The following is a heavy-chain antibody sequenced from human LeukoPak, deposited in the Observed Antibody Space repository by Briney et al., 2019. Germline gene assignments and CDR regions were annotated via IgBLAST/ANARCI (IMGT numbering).Heavy chain of an antibody. CDR1: GFTFTAYA. CDR2: IHDDGIVT. J-gene: IGHJ4*02. V-gene: IGHV3-7*01. Sequence: GGSLRLSCAASGFTFTAYAMSWFRQTPEKGLEWVANIHDDGIVTHYVDSVRGRFTISRDNARNSVNLQLNSLRVEDTALYYCARGRGWVDHWGQGTLVTVSS. CDR3: ARGRGWVDH. D-gene: IGHD3-16*01.